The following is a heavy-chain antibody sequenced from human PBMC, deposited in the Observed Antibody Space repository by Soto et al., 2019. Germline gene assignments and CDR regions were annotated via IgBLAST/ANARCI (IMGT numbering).Heavy chain of an antibody. Sequence: ASVKVSCKASGYTFTSYGISWVRQAPGQGLEWMGWISAYNGNTNYAQKLQGRVTMTTDTSTSTAYMELRSLRSDDTAAYYCARDVLIYCSGGSCKAFDIWGQGTMVTVSS. D-gene: IGHD2-15*01. CDR2: ISAYNGNT. CDR3: ARDVLIYCSGGSCKAFDI. J-gene: IGHJ3*02. V-gene: IGHV1-18*01. CDR1: GYTFTSYG.